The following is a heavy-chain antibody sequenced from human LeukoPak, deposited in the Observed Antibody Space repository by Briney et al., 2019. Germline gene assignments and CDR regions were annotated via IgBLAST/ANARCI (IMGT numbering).Heavy chain of an antibody. Sequence: GGSLRLSCAASGFTFSSYWMSWVRQAPGKGLEWVANIKQDGSEKYYVDSVKGRFTISRDNAKNSLYLQMNSLRAEDTAVYYCAKGSKEVLFTRDHHMDVWGKGTTVT. V-gene: IGHV3-7*01. J-gene: IGHJ6*03. D-gene: IGHD3-3*01. CDR3: AKGSKEVLFTRDHHMDV. CDR2: IKQDGSEK. CDR1: GFTFSSYW.